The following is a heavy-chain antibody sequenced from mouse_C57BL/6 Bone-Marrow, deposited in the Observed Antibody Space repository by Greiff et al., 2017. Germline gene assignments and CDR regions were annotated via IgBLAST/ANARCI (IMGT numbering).Heavy chain of an antibody. CDR3: ARSVYYGRSPSV. V-gene: IGHV1-26*01. D-gene: IGHD1-1*01. Sequence: EVQLQQSGPELVKPGASVKISCKASGYTFTDYYMNWVKQSHGKSLEWIGDINPNNGGTSYNQKFKGKATLTVDKSSSTAYMELRSLTSEDSAVYYSARSVYYGRSPSVWGTGTTVTVSS. CDR1: GYTFTDYY. CDR2: INPNNGGT. J-gene: IGHJ1*03.